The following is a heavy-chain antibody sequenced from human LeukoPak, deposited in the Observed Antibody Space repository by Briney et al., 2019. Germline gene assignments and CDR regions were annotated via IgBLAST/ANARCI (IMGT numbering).Heavy chain of an antibody. CDR1: GGSISPFY. J-gene: IGHJ5*02. CDR2: IYTSGST. V-gene: IGHV4-4*07. CDR3: ASGVGATTTNWFDP. D-gene: IGHD1-26*01. Sequence: PSETLSLTCTVSGGSISPFYWSWIRQPAGKGLEWIGRIYTSGSTNYNPSLKSRVTISVDTSKNQFSLKLSSVTAADTAVYYCASGVGATTTNWFDPWGQGTLVTVSS.